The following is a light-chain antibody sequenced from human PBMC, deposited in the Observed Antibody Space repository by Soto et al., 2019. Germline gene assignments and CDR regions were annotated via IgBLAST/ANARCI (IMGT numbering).Light chain of an antibody. CDR3: SSYTSSSTLWV. Sequence: QSALTQPASVSGSPGQSITISCTGTSSDVGGYNDVSWYQQHPGKAPKLMIYEVRNRPSGVSNCFSGSKSGNTASLTISGRQAEDEADYYCSSYTSSSTLWVFGGGTKVTVL. CDR1: SSDVGGYND. V-gene: IGLV2-14*01. CDR2: EVR. J-gene: IGLJ3*02.